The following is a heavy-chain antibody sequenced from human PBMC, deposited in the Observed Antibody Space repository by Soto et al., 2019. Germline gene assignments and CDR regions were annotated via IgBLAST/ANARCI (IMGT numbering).Heavy chain of an antibody. J-gene: IGHJ4*02. V-gene: IGHV4-59*01. CDR2: IYYSGST. Sequence: QVQLQESGPGLVKPSETLSLTCTVSGGSISRYYWSWIRQPPGKGLEWIGYIYYSGSTNYNPSLKSRVTISVDTSKNQFSLKLSSVTAADTAVYYCARFYRAKHHFDYWGQGTLVTVSS. CDR1: GGSISRYY. D-gene: IGHD3-16*02. CDR3: ARFYRAKHHFDY.